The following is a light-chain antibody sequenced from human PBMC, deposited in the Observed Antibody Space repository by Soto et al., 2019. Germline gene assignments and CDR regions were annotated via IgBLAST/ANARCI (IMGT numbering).Light chain of an antibody. CDR1: QGISTY. J-gene: IGKJ4*01. Sequence: DIQLTQSPSFLSASVGDRVTITCRASQGISTYLAWYQQKPGKAPKVLMYAASTLQSGVPSRFSGSGSGTEFTLTISSLQPEDFATYYCQQLNGYPLTFGGGTKAEIK. CDR3: QQLNGYPLT. CDR2: AAS. V-gene: IGKV1-9*01.